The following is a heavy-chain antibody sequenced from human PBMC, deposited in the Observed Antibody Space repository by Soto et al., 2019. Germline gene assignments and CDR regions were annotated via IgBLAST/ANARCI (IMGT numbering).Heavy chain of an antibody. CDR1: GFTFSQYW. CDR2: INSDGSTT. J-gene: IGHJ4*02. CDR3: ARGAYCSDGTCYHDRRIVDY. D-gene: IGHD2-15*01. V-gene: IGHV3-74*01. Sequence: EVQLVESGGGLVQPGGSLRLSCAGSGFTFSQYWMHWVRQGPGKGLVRVSRINSDGSTTTYADSVKGRFTISRDNAKNTLYLQMNSLRAEDTAVYYCARGAYCSDGTCYHDRRIVDYWGQGTLVTVSS.